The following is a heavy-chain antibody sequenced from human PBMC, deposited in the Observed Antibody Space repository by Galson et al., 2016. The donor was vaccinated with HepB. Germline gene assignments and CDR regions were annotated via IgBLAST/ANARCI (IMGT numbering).Heavy chain of an antibody. CDR1: GYSFTNYW. CDR2: IDPSDSYT. Sequence: QSGAEVTKPGESLRISCKGSGYSFTNYWISWVRQMTGKGLEWMGRIDPSDSYTNYSPSFQGHVTISVDKSIGTAYLQWSSLKASDTAMYYCVRSQGGELLMDYYYGMDIWGQGTAVTVSS. D-gene: IGHD1-26*01. J-gene: IGHJ6*02. V-gene: IGHV5-10-1*01. CDR3: VRSQGGELLMDYYYGMDI.